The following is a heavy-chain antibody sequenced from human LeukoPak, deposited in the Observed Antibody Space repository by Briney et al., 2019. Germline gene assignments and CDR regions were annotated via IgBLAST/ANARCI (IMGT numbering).Heavy chain of an antibody. CDR3: ARNRYYYGSGNYGVPNWFDP. D-gene: IGHD3-10*01. CDR1: GGSISCNSYY. V-gene: IGHV4-39*01. Sequence: PSETLSLTCTVSGGSISCNSYYWGWIRQPPGKRLEWIGSIYYSGSTYYNPSLKSRVTISVDTSKNQFSLKLSSVTAADTAVYYCARNRYYYGSGNYGVPNWFDPWGQGTLVTVSS. J-gene: IGHJ5*02. CDR2: IYYSGST.